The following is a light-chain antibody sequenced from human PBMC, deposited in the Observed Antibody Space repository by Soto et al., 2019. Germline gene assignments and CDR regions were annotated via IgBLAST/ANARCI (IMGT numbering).Light chain of an antibody. J-gene: IGLJ1*01. CDR3: CSYAGSYTYG. CDR1: SSDVGGYSY. V-gene: IGLV2-11*01. CDR2: DVS. Sequence: STLTQPRSVSRSPGQSVTISCTGTSSDVGGYSYVSWYQQHPGKAPKLMIYDVSKRPSGVPDRFSGSKSGNTASLTISGLQAEYESDYYCCSYAGSYTYGFGTDIRVTVL.